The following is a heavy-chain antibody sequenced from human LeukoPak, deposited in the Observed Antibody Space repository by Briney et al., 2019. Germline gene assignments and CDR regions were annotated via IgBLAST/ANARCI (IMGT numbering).Heavy chain of an antibody. CDR3: ARDPETRRQRYFDWLSYFDY. CDR1: GFTFSSYS. V-gene: IGHV3-21*01. Sequence: GGSLRLSCAASGFTFSSYSMNWVRQAPGKGLEWVSSISSSSSYIYYADSVKGRFTISRDNAKNSLYLQMNSLRAEDTAVYYCARDPETRRQRYFDWLSYFDYWGQGTLVTVSS. D-gene: IGHD3-9*01. J-gene: IGHJ4*02. CDR2: ISSSSSYI.